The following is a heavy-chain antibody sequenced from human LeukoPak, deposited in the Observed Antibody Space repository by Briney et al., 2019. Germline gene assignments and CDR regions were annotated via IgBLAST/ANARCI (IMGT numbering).Heavy chain of an antibody. D-gene: IGHD3-10*01. J-gene: IGHJ4*02. V-gene: IGHV4-59*01. Sequence: PSETLSLTCTVSGGSISSYYWSWIRQPPGKGLEWIGCIYYSGSTNYNPSLKSRVTISVDTSKNQFSLKLSSVTAADTAVYYCAREGYGSGSYFDYWGQGTLVTVSS. CDR1: GGSISSYY. CDR3: AREGYGSGSYFDY. CDR2: IYYSGST.